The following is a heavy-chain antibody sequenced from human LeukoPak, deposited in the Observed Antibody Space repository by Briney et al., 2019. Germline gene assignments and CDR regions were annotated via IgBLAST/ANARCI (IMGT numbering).Heavy chain of an antibody. J-gene: IGHJ4*02. V-gene: IGHV3-30*02. D-gene: IGHD3-16*01. CDR2: IQYDGNDR. CDR1: GLTFRTYG. Sequence: GGSLRLSCVVSGLTFRTYGRHWVRQAPGKGLEWVAFIQYDGNDRYYADSVRGRFTISRDNSQTTLYLQMNGLRSEDTAVYYCAKGGDEVDYWGQGTLVTVSS. CDR3: AKGGDEVDY.